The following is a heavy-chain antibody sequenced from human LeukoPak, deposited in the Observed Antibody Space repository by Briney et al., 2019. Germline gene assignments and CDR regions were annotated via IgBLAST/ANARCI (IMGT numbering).Heavy chain of an antibody. CDR3: ATIVLLWFGEFDP. Sequence: ASVKVSCKASGYTFTGYYMHWVRQAPGKGLEWMGGFDPEDGETIYAQKFQGRVTMTEDTSTDTAYMELSSLRSEDTAVYYCATIVLLWFGEFDPWGQGTLVTVSS. CDR1: GYTFTGYY. CDR2: FDPEDGET. V-gene: IGHV1-24*01. J-gene: IGHJ5*02. D-gene: IGHD3-10*01.